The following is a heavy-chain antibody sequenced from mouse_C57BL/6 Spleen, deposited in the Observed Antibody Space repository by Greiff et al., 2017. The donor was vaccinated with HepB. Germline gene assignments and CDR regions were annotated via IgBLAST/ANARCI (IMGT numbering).Heavy chain of an antibody. Sequence: QVQLQQPGAELVRPGSSVKLSCKASGYTFTSYWMHWVKQRPIQGLEWIGNIDPSDSETHYNQKFKDKATLTVDKSSSTAYMQLSSLTSEDSAVYYCAREGCLLRLFDYWGQGTTLTVSS. J-gene: IGHJ2*01. CDR2: IDPSDSET. CDR1: GYTFTSYW. CDR3: AREGCLLRLFDY. V-gene: IGHV1-52*01. D-gene: IGHD1-1*01.